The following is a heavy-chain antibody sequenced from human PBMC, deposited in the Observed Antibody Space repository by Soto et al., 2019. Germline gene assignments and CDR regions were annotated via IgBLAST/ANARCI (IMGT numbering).Heavy chain of an antibody. CDR2: IYPGDSDT. CDR3: ARVVVVIPPGHYYAMHV. Sequence: GESLKISCKGSGYSFTSYWIGWVRQMPGKGLEWMGIIYPGDSDTRYSPSFQGQVTISADKSISTAYLQWSSLKASDTAMYYCARVVVVIPPGHYYAMHVWGQGTTVTVSS. J-gene: IGHJ6*02. V-gene: IGHV5-51*01. D-gene: IGHD3-22*01. CDR1: GYSFTSYW.